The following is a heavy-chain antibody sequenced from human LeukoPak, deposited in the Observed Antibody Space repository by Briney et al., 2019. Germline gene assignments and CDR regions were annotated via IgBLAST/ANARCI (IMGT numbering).Heavy chain of an antibody. CDR3: ARTYCGGDCNNRYFDY. CDR1: GYILSSYY. J-gene: IGHJ4*02. V-gene: IGHV1-46*01. Sequence: ASVTVSCKASGYILSSYYMHWVRQAPGQGLEWMGIINPSGGSTDYAQKFQGRVTMTRDNSTSTVYMELNSLRSEDTALYYCARTYCGGDCNNRYFDYWGQGTLVTVSS. CDR2: INPSGGST. D-gene: IGHD2-21*02.